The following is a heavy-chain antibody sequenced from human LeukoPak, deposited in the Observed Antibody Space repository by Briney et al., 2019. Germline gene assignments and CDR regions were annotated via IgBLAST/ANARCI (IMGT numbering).Heavy chain of an antibody. Sequence: PGGSLRLSCAASGFTFSSYAMSWVRQAPGKGLEWVSAISGSGGSTYYADSVKGRFTISRDNSKNTLYLQMNSLRAEDTAVYYCVHCGGDCYPCCGMDAWGHGTTVTVSS. J-gene: IGHJ6*02. CDR3: VHCGGDCYPCCGMDA. CDR1: GFTFSSYA. V-gene: IGHV3-23*01. D-gene: IGHD2-21*02. CDR2: ISGSGGST.